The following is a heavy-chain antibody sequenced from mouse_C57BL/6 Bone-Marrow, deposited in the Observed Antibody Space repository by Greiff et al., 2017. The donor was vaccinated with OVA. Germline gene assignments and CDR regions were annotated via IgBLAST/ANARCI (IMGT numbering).Heavy chain of an antibody. CDR1: GYAFSNSW. Sequence: VKLVESGPELVKPGASVKISCKASGYAFSNSWMNWVKQRPGKGLEWIGRIYPGDGDTNYNVKFKGKATLTADKSSNTAYMQLSSLTSEDSAVYFCARRVLRPYWYFDGWGTGTTVTVSS. V-gene: IGHV1-82*01. CDR2: IYPGDGDT. D-gene: IGHD1-2*01. J-gene: IGHJ1*03. CDR3: ARRVLRPYWYFDG.